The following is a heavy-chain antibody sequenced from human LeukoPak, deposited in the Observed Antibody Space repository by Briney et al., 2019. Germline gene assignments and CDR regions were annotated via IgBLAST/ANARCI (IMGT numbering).Heavy chain of an antibody. CDR3: ARVAYYYDSSGYLYFDY. V-gene: IGHV1-18*01. CDR1: GYTFTIYG. Sequence: ASVKVSCKASGYTFTIYGLNWVRQAPGQGLEWMGWISAYNGNTNYAPKLQGRVTVTTDTSTSTAYMELRSLRSDDTAVYYCARVAYYYDSSGYLYFDYWGQGTLVTVSS. CDR2: ISAYNGNT. J-gene: IGHJ4*02. D-gene: IGHD3-22*01.